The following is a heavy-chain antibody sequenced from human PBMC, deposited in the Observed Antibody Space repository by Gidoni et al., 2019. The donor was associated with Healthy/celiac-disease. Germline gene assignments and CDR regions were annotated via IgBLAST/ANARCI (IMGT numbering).Heavy chain of an antibody. CDR2: IIPILGIA. CDR3: ARSRRDCSSTSCSNWFDP. Sequence: QVQLVPSGAEVKKPGSSVKVSCKASGGTFSSYTLSGVRQAPGQGLEWMGRIIPILGIANYAQKFQGRVTITADKSTSTAYMELSSLRSEDTAVYYCARSRRDCSSTSCSNWFDPWGQGTLVTVSS. V-gene: IGHV1-69*02. J-gene: IGHJ5*02. D-gene: IGHD2-2*01. CDR1: GGTFSSYT.